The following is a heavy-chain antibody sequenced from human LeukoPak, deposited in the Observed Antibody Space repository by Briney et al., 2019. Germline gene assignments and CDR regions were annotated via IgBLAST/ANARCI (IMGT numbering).Heavy chain of an antibody. CDR2: IYHSGST. Sequence: SETLSLTCAVSGYSISSGYYWGWIRQPPGKELEWIGSIYHSGSTYYNPSLKSRVTISVDTSKNQFSLKLSSVTAADTAVYCCARRTPLYYDSSGYYYFDYWGQGTLVTVSS. J-gene: IGHJ4*02. CDR3: ARRTPLYYDSSGYYYFDY. CDR1: GYSISSGYY. D-gene: IGHD3-22*01. V-gene: IGHV4-38-2*01.